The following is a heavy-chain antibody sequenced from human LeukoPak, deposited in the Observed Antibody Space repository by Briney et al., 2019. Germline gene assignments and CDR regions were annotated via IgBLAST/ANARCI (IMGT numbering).Heavy chain of an antibody. CDR3: ARVVASGYSGYDCFDY. CDR1: GGSMSSYY. Sequence: PSETLSLTCTVSGGSMSSYYWSWIRQPPGKGLEWIGYIYYSGSTKYNPSLKSRVTISVDTSKNQFSLKLSSVTAADTAVYYCARVVASGYSGYDCFDYWGQGTLVTVSS. V-gene: IGHV4-59*12. J-gene: IGHJ4*02. CDR2: IYYSGST. D-gene: IGHD5-12*01.